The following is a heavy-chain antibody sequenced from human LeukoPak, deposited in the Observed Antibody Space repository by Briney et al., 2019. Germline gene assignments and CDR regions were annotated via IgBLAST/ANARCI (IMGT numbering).Heavy chain of an antibody. CDR3: ARGHALELTVYYFDY. V-gene: IGHV1-69*13. J-gene: IGHJ4*02. CDR2: IIPIFGTA. Sequence: ASVKVSCKASGYTFTSYGISWVRQAPGQGLEWMGGIIPIFGTANYAQKFQGRVTITADESTSTAYMELSSLRSEDTAVYYCARGHALELTVYYFDYWGQGTLVTVSS. CDR1: GYTFTSYG. D-gene: IGHD1-7*01.